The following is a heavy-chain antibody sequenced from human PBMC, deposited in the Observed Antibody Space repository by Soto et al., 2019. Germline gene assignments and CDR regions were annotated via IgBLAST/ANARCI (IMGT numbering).Heavy chain of an antibody. Sequence: ASVKVSCKASGGTFSSYAISWVRQAPGQGLEWMGGIIPIFGTANYAQKFQGRVTITADESTSTAYMELSSLRSEDTAVYYCARVEDYYGSGRGNKDTHNYYYSGMDVWGQGTTVTVSS. D-gene: IGHD3-10*01. V-gene: IGHV1-69*13. J-gene: IGHJ6*02. CDR1: GGTFSSYA. CDR3: ARVEDYYGSGRGNKDTHNYYYSGMDV. CDR2: IIPIFGTA.